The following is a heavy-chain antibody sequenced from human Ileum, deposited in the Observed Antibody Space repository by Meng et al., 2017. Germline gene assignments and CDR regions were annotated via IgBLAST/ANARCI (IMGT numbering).Heavy chain of an antibody. CDR3: VRASYYFDY. Sequence: EGQLVGSGGGLFTPGVARRLSCAASGLTFGSHSMYWVRQAPGKGLVWVSRINSDASSTTYADSVKGRFTISRDNAKNTLYLQMNSLRAEDTAVYYCVRASYYFDYWSQGTLVTVSS. CDR2: INSDASST. J-gene: IGHJ4*02. V-gene: IGHV3-74*01. CDR1: GLTFGSHS.